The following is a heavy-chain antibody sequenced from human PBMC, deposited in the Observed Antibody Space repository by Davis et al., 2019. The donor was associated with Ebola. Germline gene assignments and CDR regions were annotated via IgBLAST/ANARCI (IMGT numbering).Heavy chain of an antibody. CDR1: GYSFTNYW. Sequence: GGSLRLSCKASGYSFTNYWIGWVRQMPGKGLEWMGIIYPGDSGTRYSPSFQGQVTISADKSTNTAYLQWNSLQAADTAMYYCARHRDYDDADRHFQCYFDYWGQGTLVTVSS. D-gene: IGHD3-22*01. V-gene: IGHV5-51*01. CDR2: IYPGDSGT. CDR3: ARHRDYDDADRHFQCYFDY. J-gene: IGHJ4*02.